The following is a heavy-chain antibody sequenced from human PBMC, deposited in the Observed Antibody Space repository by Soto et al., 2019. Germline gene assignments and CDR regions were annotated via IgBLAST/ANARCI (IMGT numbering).Heavy chain of an antibody. J-gene: IGHJ3*02. CDR1: GFTFSDHY. CDR2: SRNKANSYTT. V-gene: IGHV3-72*01. Sequence: GGSLRLSCAASGFTFSDHYMDWVRQAPGKGLEWVARSRNKANSYTTEYAAPVKGRVTISRDDSKNSLYLQMNSLKTEDTAVYYCARVPPGGYSGYDSAFDIWGQGTMVTVSS. CDR3: ARVPPGGYSGYDSAFDI. D-gene: IGHD5-12*01.